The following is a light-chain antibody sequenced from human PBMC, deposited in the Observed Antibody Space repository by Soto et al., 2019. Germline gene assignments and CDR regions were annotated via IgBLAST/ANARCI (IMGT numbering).Light chain of an antibody. CDR3: QQYDGSPPFT. V-gene: IGKV3-20*01. CDR1: QSVSRSY. J-gene: IGKJ3*01. CDR2: GAS. Sequence: EIVLTQSPGTLSLSPGERATLSCRASQSVSRSYLAWYQQKPGQAPRLLIYGASSRATGIPDRFCGSGSGTDFTLTISKLEPEDSAVYYCQQYDGSPPFTFGPGTKVDIK.